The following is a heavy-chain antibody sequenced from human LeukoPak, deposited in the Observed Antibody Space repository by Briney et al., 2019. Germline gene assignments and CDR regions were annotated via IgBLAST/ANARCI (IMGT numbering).Heavy chain of an antibody. J-gene: IGHJ4*02. CDR3: AREGGCSSAKCPFDY. CDR1: GFTFSDYG. D-gene: IGHD2-2*01. V-gene: IGHV3-33*01. CDR2: IWYDGNNK. Sequence: PGGSLRLSCAASGFTFSDYGIHWVRQAPGKGLEWVAVIWYDGNNKYYADSVKGRFTISRDNSKNMMYLQMNSLSAEDTAVYYCAREGGCSSAKCPFDYWGQGTLVTVPS.